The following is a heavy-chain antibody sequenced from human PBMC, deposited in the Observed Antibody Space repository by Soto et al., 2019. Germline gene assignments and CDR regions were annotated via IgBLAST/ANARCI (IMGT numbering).Heavy chain of an antibody. CDR1: GFTFSSYG. D-gene: IGHD3-3*01. CDR2: IWYDGSNK. Sequence: GGSLRLSCAASGFTFSSYGMHWVRQAPGKGLEWVAVIWYDGSNKYYADSVKGRFTISRDNSKNTLYLQMNSLRAEDTAVYYCARGDFWSGYYLHPNWFDPWGQGTLVTVSS. V-gene: IGHV3-33*01. CDR3: ARGDFWSGYYLHPNWFDP. J-gene: IGHJ5*02.